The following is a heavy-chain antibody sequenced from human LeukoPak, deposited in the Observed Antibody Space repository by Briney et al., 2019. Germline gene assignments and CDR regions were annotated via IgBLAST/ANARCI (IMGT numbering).Heavy chain of an antibody. D-gene: IGHD2-2*01. V-gene: IGHV4-34*01. CDR3: ARGRKYCSSTSCYGYHDY. Sequence: SETLSLTCAVYGGSFSGYYWSWIRQPPGKGLERIGEINHSGSTNYNPSLKSRVTISVDTSKNQFSLKLSSVTAADTAVYYCARGRKYCSSTSCYGYHDYWGQGTLVTVSS. J-gene: IGHJ4*02. CDR2: INHSGST. CDR1: GGSFSGYY.